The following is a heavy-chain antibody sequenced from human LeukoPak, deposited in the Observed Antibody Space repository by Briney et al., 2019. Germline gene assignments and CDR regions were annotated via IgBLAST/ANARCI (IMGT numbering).Heavy chain of an antibody. J-gene: IGHJ3*02. CDR1: GFTFSDYY. V-gene: IGHV3-11*04. Sequence: GALRLSCAASGFTFSDYYMSWIRQAPGKGLGWVSYISSSGSTIYYADSVKGRFTISRDNAKNSLYLQMNSLRAEDTAVYYCARMIRQWELPIDAFDIWGQGTMVTVSS. CDR3: ARMIRQWELPIDAFDI. D-gene: IGHD1-26*01. CDR2: ISSSGSTI.